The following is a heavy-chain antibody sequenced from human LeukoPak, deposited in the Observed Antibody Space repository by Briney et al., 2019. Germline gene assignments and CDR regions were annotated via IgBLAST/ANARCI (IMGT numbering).Heavy chain of an antibody. CDR3: ALDGTIFGVVTPDYYGMDV. CDR2: ISAYNGNT. V-gene: IGHV1-18*01. CDR1: GYTFTSYG. Sequence: ASVKVSCKASGYTFTSYGISWVRQAPGQGLEWMGWISAYNGNTNYAQKLQGRVTMTTDTSTSTAYMELRSLRPDDTAVYYCALDGTIFGVVTPDYYGMDVWGQGTTVTVSS. D-gene: IGHD3-3*01. J-gene: IGHJ6*02.